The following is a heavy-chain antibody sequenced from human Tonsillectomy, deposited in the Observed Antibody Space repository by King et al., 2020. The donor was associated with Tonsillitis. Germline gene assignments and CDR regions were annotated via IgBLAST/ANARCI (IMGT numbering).Heavy chain of an antibody. D-gene: IGHD3-22*01. CDR1: GYTFTGYY. V-gene: IGHV1-2*02. CDR2: INPNSGGT. Sequence: EQLVQSGAEVKKPGASVKVSCKASGYTFTGYYMHWVRQAPGQGLEWMGWINPNSGGTNYAQKFQGRVTMTRDTSISTAYMELSRLRSDDTAVYYCARLYYYDSSGYRDAFDIWGQGTMVTVSS. CDR3: ARLYYYDSSGYRDAFDI. J-gene: IGHJ3*02.